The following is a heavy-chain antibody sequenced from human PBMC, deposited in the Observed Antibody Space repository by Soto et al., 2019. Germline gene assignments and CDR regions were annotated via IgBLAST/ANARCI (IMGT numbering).Heavy chain of an antibody. V-gene: IGHV3-53*01. Sequence: EVQLVESGGGLIQPGGSLKLSCAASGFTVGNNYMSWVRQAPGKGLEWVSLIYSTGTTKYADSVKGRFTVSRDNAKNMLYLQTNSLRAEDTAVYYCAKDGRGSGSHYNSFGYWGQGTLVTVSS. CDR3: AKDGRGSGSHYNSFGY. J-gene: IGHJ4*02. CDR2: IYSTGTT. D-gene: IGHD3-10*01. CDR1: GFTVGNNY.